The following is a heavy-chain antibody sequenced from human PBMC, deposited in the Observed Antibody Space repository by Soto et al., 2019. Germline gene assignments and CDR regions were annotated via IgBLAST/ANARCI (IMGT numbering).Heavy chain of an antibody. CDR2: IIPIFGTA. CDR1: GGTFSSAA. CDR3: ASGVVLPLNYGLDV. J-gene: IGHJ6*02. V-gene: IGHV1-69*01. Sequence: QVQLVQSGAEVKKPGSSVRVSCKASGGTFSSAAISWVRQAPGLGLEWMGGIIPIFGTANYAQKFQGRVTIIADESTSTAHMELSSLRSEDTAIYYCASGVVLPLNYGLDVWGQGTTVTVSS. D-gene: IGHD2-2*01.